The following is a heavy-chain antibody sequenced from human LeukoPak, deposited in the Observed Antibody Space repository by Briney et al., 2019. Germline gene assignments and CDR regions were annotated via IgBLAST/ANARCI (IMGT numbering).Heavy chain of an antibody. D-gene: IGHD3-22*01. Sequence: ASVRVSCTASGYTFTGYYMHWVRQAPGQGLEWMGWINPNSGGTNYAQKFQGRVTMTRDTSISTAYMELSRLRSDDTAVYYCARDGYYYDSSGYYRIVDYWGQGTLVTVSS. J-gene: IGHJ4*02. CDR1: GYTFTGYY. V-gene: IGHV1-2*02. CDR2: INPNSGGT. CDR3: ARDGYYYDSSGYYRIVDY.